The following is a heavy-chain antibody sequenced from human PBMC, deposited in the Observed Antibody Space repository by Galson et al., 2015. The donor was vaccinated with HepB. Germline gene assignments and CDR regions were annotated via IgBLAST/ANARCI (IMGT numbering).Heavy chain of an antibody. CDR3: ASPINYDLFTGYSD. CDR2: ISCDGNNK. J-gene: IGHJ4*02. Sequence: SLRLSCAASGFTFSSYAMHWVRQAPGKGLEWVAVISCDGNNKYYADSVKGRFTISRDNSKNTLYLQMNSLRAEDTAGYYCASPINYDLFTGYSDWGQGTLVTVSS. CDR1: GFTFSSYA. D-gene: IGHD3-9*01. V-gene: IGHV3-30-3*01.